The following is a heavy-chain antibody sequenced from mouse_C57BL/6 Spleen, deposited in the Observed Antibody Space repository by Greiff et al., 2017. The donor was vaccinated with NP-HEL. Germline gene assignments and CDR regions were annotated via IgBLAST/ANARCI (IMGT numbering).Heavy chain of an antibody. CDR3: ARWDYDYDVKNWMAY. J-gene: IGHJ3*01. Sequence: QVQLQQSGAELARPGASVKLSCKASGYTFTSYGISWVKQRTGQGLEWIGEIYPRSGNTYYNEKFKGKATLTADKSSSTAYMELRSLTSEDSAVYFCARWDYDYDVKNWMAYWGQGTLVTVSA. V-gene: IGHV1-81*01. CDR2: IYPRSGNT. D-gene: IGHD2-4*01. CDR1: GYTFTSYG.